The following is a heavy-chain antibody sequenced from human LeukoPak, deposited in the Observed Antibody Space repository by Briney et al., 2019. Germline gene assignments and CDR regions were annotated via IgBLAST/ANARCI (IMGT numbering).Heavy chain of an antibody. CDR2: IIPILGIA. CDR1: GGTFSSYA. D-gene: IGHD1-26*01. Sequence: SVKVSCKASGGTFSSYAISWVRQAPGQGLEWMGRIIPILGIANYAQKFQGRVTITADKSTSTAYMELSSLRSDDTAVYYCARDRAIYSGSYYPFDYWGQGTLVTVSS. V-gene: IGHV1-69*04. CDR3: ARDRAIYSGSYYPFDY. J-gene: IGHJ4*02.